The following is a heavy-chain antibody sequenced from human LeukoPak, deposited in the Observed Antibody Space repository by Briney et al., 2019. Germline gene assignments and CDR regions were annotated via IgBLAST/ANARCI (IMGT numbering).Heavy chain of an antibody. Sequence: GASVKVSCNASGFTFTSYGISWVRQAPGEGLEWMGWISVHNGNTNYAQKVQGRVTMTTDTSTSTAYMELTSLRSDDTAVYFCARDEGGSYSGCDYWGQGTLVTVSS. J-gene: IGHJ4*02. CDR3: ARDEGGSYSGCDY. V-gene: IGHV1-18*01. CDR2: ISVHNGNT. CDR1: GFTFTSYG. D-gene: IGHD1-26*01.